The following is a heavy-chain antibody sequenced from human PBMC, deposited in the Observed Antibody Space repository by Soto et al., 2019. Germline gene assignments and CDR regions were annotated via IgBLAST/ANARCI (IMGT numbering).Heavy chain of an antibody. V-gene: IGHV3-23*01. Sequence: GGSMRLCYAASGFTFSNYAIHWVRQAPGRGLQWVSSITYTGVSTYYADSVKGRFTISRDNSRDTLFLQMNSLRAEDTAIYYCAKSSVWYPYFDSWGQGTLVTVSS. CDR1: GFTFSNYA. J-gene: IGHJ4*02. D-gene: IGHD6-13*01. CDR2: ITYTGVST. CDR3: AKSSVWYPYFDS.